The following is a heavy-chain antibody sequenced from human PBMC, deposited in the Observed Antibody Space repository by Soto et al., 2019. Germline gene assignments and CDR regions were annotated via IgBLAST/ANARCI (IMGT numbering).Heavy chain of an antibody. V-gene: IGHV4-30-2*01. J-gene: IGHJ5*02. CDR1: GGSISSGGYS. D-gene: IGHD1-7*01. CDR3: ARGVTGTPNWFDP. CDR2: IYHSGST. Sequence: SETLSLTCAVSGGSISSGGYSWSWIRQPPGRGLEWIGYIYHSGSTYYNPSLKSRVTISVDRSKNQFSLKLSSVTAADTAVYYCARGVTGTPNWFDPWGQGTLVTVSS.